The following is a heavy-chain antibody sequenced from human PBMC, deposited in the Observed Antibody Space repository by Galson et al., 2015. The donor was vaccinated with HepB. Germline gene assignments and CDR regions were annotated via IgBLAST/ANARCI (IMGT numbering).Heavy chain of an antibody. J-gene: IGHJ3*01. CDR1: GGTFSSHA. CDR2: IIPIFGTA. V-gene: IGHV1-69*06. CDR3: ASYFGSRSPDCFHF. D-gene: IGHD3-10*01. Sequence: SVKVSCKASGGTFSSHAISWVRQAPGQGLEWMGGIIPIFGTANYAQKFQGRVTITEDKFTSTASMEVTRLTYEDTAIYYCASYFGSRSPDCFHFWGQGTMVTVSS.